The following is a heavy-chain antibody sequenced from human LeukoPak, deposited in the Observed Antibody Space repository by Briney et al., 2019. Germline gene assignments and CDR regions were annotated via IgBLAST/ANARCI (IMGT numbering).Heavy chain of an antibody. CDR3: ARHERSSITMVRGVKPKKWFDP. Sequence: SETLSLTCTVSGGSISSSSHYWGWIRQPPGKGLERIGSFYYSGSTYYSPSLKSRVTISVDTSKNQFSLKLSSVTAADTAIYYCARHERSSITMVRGVKPKKWFDPWGQGTLVTVSS. V-gene: IGHV4-39*01. D-gene: IGHD3-10*01. J-gene: IGHJ5*02. CDR2: FYYSGST. CDR1: GGSISSSSHY.